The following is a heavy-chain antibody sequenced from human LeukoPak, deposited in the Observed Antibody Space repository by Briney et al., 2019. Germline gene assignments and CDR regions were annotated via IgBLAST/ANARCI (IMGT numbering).Heavy chain of an antibody. V-gene: IGHV3-23*01. CDR2: LISSASRI. CDR3: AKDPGSGSSY. CDR1: GFTFSTYA. D-gene: IGHD3-10*01. J-gene: IGHJ4*02. Sequence: GGSLRLSCAASGFTFSTYAMSWVGQSPGKGLEWVSTLISSASRIYYADSVKGRFTISRDNSKNTLFLQMNSLRVEDTAIYYCAKDPGSGSSYWGQGTLVTVSS.